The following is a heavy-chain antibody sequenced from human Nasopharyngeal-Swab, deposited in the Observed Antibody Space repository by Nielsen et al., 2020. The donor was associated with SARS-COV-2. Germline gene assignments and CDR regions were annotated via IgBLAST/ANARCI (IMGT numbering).Heavy chain of an antibody. Sequence: SVKVSCKASGFTFIRSAMQWVRQARGQRLEWIGWIVIGSDNTKYARKFQERVTITRDMSKSTAYMELSSLRAEDTAVYYCARDRHGYDILTGYRRANNWFDPWGQGTLVTVSS. V-gene: IGHV1-58*02. CDR2: IVIGSDNT. J-gene: IGHJ5*02. CDR1: GFTFIRSA. D-gene: IGHD3-9*01. CDR3: ARDRHGYDILTGYRRANNWFDP.